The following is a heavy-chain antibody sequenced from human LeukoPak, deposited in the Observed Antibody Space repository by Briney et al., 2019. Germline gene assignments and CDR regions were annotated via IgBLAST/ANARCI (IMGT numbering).Heavy chain of an antibody. CDR3: ARVSHYYDNTLLRY. Sequence: GGSLRLSCAASGFTFSSYAMSWVRQAPGKGLEWVSAISGSGGSTYYADSVKGRFTISRDNSKNTLYLQMNSLRAEDTAVYYCARVSHYYDNTLLRYWGQGTLVTVSS. D-gene: IGHD3-22*01. J-gene: IGHJ4*02. CDR2: ISGSGGST. V-gene: IGHV3-23*01. CDR1: GFTFSSYA.